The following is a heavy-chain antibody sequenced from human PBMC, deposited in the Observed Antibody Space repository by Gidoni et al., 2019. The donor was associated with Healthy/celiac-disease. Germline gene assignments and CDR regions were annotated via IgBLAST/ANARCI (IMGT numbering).Heavy chain of an antibody. V-gene: IGHV4-59*01. Sequence: QVQLQESGPGLVKPSETLSLTCTVSGGPISSYYWSWIRPPPGKGLEWIGYIYYSGSTNYNPSLKSRVTISVDTSKNQFSLKLSSVTAADTAVYYCARRTIAAAGHWFDPWGQGTLVTVSS. CDR3: ARRTIAAAGHWFDP. D-gene: IGHD6-13*01. CDR1: GGPISSYY. J-gene: IGHJ5*02. CDR2: IYYSGST.